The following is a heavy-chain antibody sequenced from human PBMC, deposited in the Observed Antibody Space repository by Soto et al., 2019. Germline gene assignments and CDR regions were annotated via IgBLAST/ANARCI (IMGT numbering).Heavy chain of an antibody. Sequence: GGSLRRSCAASGFTFNTYGMHWVRQAPGKGLEWVAVISYDGSNKYYADSVKGRLTISRDNSKNTLYLQMNSLRAEDTAVYYCARDQLPYKWNPLDIWGQGTMVTVSS. CDR3: ARDQLPYKWNPLDI. J-gene: IGHJ3*02. CDR2: ISYDGSNK. CDR1: GFTFNTYG. D-gene: IGHD1-20*01. V-gene: IGHV3-30*03.